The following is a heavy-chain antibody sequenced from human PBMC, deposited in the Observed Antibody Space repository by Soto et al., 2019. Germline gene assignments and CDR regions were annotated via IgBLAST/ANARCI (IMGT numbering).Heavy chain of an antibody. CDR3: ASTYYDILTGSDGVDY. CDR2: INHSGST. Sequence: SETLSLTCAAYGGSFSGYYWSWIRQPPGKGLEWIGEINHSGSTNYNPSLKSRVTISVDTSKNQFSLKLSSVTAADTAVYYCASTYYDILTGSDGVDYWGQGTLVTVSS. D-gene: IGHD3-9*01. CDR1: GGSFSGYY. J-gene: IGHJ4*02. V-gene: IGHV4-34*01.